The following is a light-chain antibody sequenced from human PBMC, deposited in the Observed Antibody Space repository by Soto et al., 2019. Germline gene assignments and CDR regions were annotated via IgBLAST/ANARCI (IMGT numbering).Light chain of an antibody. CDR2: GAS. Sequence: EIVLTQSPGTLSLSPGERATLSCRASQSVSNNYLAWYQQKPGQAPRLLIYGASNRATGIPARFSGSGSGTEFTLTISSLQSEDFAVYYCQQYNNWPPEWTFGQGTKVDIK. CDR1: QSVSNN. CDR3: QQYNNWPPEWT. J-gene: IGKJ1*01. V-gene: IGKV3-15*01.